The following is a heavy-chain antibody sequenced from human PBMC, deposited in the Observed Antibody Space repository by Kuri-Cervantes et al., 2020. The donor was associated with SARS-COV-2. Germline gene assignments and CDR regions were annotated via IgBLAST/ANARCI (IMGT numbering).Heavy chain of an antibody. CDR3: AKDLGIVVVISASIDY. CDR2: TSYDGSTK. D-gene: IGHD3-22*01. CDR1: GFTFNNYA. V-gene: IGHV3-30-3*01. J-gene: IGHJ4*02. Sequence: GGSLRLSCAASGFTFNNYAMHWVRQTPGEGLEWVAITSYDGSTKYYADSVKGRFTISRDNSKNTLYLQMNSLRAEDTAVYYCAKDLGIVVVISASIDYWGQETLVTVSS.